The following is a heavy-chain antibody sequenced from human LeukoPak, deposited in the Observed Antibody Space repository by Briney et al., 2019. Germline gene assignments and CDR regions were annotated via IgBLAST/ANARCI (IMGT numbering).Heavy chain of an antibody. CDR1: GYSFTDYY. J-gene: IGHJ4*02. CDR2: IDPNSGGT. Sequence: ASVKVSCKTSGYSFTDYYMHWVRQAPGQGLEWMGWIDPNSGGTNYAQKFQGRLTMTRDTSISTAYMELSRLRSDDTAVYYCARGHSYDDYWGQGTLVTVSS. D-gene: IGHD5-18*01. CDR3: ARGHSYDDY. V-gene: IGHV1-2*02.